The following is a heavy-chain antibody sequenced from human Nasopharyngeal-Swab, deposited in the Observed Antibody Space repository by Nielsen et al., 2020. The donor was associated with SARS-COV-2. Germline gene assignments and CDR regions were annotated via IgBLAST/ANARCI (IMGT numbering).Heavy chain of an antibody. CDR1: GFDFSSYE. V-gene: IGHV3-48*03. D-gene: IGHD3-9*01. Sequence: GESLKISCSASGFDFSSYEMNRVRQAPGKGLEWVSYICTTGRNINYADSVKGRFTFSSYKAKNSLFLQLNSLRADDTAVYYCSREGFFDSMGGMDVWGQGTTVTVSS. CDR2: ICTTGRNI. J-gene: IGHJ6*02. CDR3: SREGFFDSMGGMDV.